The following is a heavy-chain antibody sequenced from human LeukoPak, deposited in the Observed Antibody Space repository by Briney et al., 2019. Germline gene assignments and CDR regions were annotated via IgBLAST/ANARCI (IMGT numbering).Heavy chain of an antibody. D-gene: IGHD2-15*01. J-gene: IGHJ3*01. Sequence: PGGSLRLSCAASGFTFDDYGMHWVRQGPGKGLEWVSGISWNSVSRGYADSVKGRFTISRDNGKNSLYLQMNSLRAEDTALYYCAKDGVAGIDAFDVWGQGTMVTVSS. CDR1: GFTFDDYG. V-gene: IGHV3-9*01. CDR2: ISWNSVSR. CDR3: AKDGVAGIDAFDV.